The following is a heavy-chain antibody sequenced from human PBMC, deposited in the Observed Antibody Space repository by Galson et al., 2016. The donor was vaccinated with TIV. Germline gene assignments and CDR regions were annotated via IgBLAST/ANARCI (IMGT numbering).Heavy chain of an antibody. J-gene: IGHJ5*02. CDR3: ARSASAGSGWVDP. D-gene: IGHD3-10*01. CDR1: GYSFTNYW. V-gene: IGHV5-10-1*01. CDR2: IDSRDSYT. Sequence: KPGESLRISCKTSGYSFTNYWITWVRQMPGKGLEWMGRIDSRDSYTNYSPTFEGHVTISTDKSISTAYLQWTSLKASDSAIYYCARSASAGSGWVDPWGQGTLVTVSS.